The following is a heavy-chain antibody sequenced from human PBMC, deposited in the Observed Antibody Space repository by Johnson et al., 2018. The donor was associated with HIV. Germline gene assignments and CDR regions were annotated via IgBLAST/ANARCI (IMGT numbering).Heavy chain of an antibody. D-gene: IGHD3-22*01. CDR1: GFTFSTYG. Sequence: QVQLVESGGGVVQPGRSLRLSCAASGFTFSTYGMHWVRQAPGKGLEWVAVMWYDGSNKYYADSVKGRFTISRDNAKNSLYLQMNSLRAEDTALYYCAREGITMIVVPTGAFDIWGQGTMVTVSS. CDR3: AREGITMIVVPTGAFDI. CDR2: MWYDGSNK. V-gene: IGHV3-33*01. J-gene: IGHJ3*02.